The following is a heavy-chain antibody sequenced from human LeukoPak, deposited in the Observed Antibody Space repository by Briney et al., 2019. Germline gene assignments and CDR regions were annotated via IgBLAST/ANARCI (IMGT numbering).Heavy chain of an antibody. J-gene: IGHJ6*03. Sequence: ASVKVSCKASGYTFTSYGISWVRQAPGQGLEWMGWISAYNGNTNYAQKLQGRVTMTTDTSTSTAYMELSSLRSEDTAVYYCARSLDSSSWYPHYYYYMDVWGKGTTVTISS. CDR3: ARSLDSSSWYPHYYYYMDV. D-gene: IGHD6-13*01. V-gene: IGHV1-18*01. CDR1: GYTFTSYG. CDR2: ISAYNGNT.